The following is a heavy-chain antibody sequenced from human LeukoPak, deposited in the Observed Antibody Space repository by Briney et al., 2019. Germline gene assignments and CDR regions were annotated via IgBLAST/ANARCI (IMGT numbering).Heavy chain of an antibody. J-gene: IGHJ4*02. CDR2: ISYDGSNK. CDR1: GFTFSHYA. Sequence: GGSLRLSCVGSGFTFSHYAIHWVRQAPGKGLEWVAIISYDGSNKYYADSVKGRFTISRDNSKNIMYLQMNSLRGEDTAVYFCARGRGADLDYWGQGTLVTVSS. D-gene: IGHD3-10*01. V-gene: IGHV3-30*04. CDR3: ARGRGADLDY.